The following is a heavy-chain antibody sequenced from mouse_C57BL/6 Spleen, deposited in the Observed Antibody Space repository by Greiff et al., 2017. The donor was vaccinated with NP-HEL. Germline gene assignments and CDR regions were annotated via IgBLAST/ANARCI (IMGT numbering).Heavy chain of an antibody. D-gene: IGHD3-2*02. V-gene: IGHV14-4*01. J-gene: IGHJ3*01. CDR3: TTNSGFAY. CDR2: IDPENGDT. CDR1: GFNIKDDY. Sequence: EVQLQQSGAELVRPGASVKLSCTASGFNIKDDYMHWVKQRPEQGLEWIGWIDPENGDTEYGSKFQGKATITADTSSNTAYLQLSSLTSEDTAVYYCTTNSGFAYWGQGTLVTVSA.